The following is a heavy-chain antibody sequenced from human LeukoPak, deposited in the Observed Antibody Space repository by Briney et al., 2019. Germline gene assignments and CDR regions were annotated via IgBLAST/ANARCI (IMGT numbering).Heavy chain of an antibody. V-gene: IGHV4-34*01. D-gene: IGHD4-17*01. CDR1: GGSFSGYY. CDR3: AGAYGDYASYFDY. CDR2: INHSGST. J-gene: IGHJ4*02. Sequence: PSETLSLTCAVYGGSFSGYYWSWIRQLPGKGLEWIGEINHSGSTNYNPSLKSRVTISVDTSKNQFSLKLSSVTAADTAVYYCAGAYGDYASYFDYWGQGTLVTVSS.